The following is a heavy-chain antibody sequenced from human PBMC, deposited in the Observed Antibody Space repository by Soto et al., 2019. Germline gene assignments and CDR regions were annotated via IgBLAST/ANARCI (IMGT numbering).Heavy chain of an antibody. V-gene: IGHV5-51*01. CDR1: GFSFTSYW. D-gene: IGHD3-10*01. CDR3: ARQGEGFYQRQSDY. CDR2: IFPGDSDI. J-gene: IGHJ4*02. Sequence: GESLKISCKGSGFSFTSYWIAWVRQMPGKGLDWMGAIFPGDSDIRVSPSFQGQVTISADKSISTAYLQWSSLRASGSAVYYCARQGEGFYQRQSDYWGQGTLVTVSS.